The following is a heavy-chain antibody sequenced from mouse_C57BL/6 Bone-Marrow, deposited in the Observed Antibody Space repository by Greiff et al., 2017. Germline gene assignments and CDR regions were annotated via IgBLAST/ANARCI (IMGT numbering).Heavy chain of an antibody. J-gene: IGHJ3*01. CDR3: ASIYYGYDGSY. D-gene: IGHD2-2*01. V-gene: IGHV5-2*03. Sequence: EVKVEESGGGLVQPGESLKLSCESNEYEFPSHDMSWVRKTPEKRLELVAAINTDGGSTYYPDTMERRFIISRDNTKKTLYLQLSRLRSEDTALYYCASIYYGYDGSYWGQGTLVTVSA. CDR2: INTDGGST. CDR1: EYEFPSHD.